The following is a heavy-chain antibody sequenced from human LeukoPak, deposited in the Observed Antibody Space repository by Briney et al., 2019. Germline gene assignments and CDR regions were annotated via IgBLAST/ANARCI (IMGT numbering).Heavy chain of an antibody. CDR2: IYHSGST. V-gene: IGHV4-38-2*02. CDR1: GYSISSGYY. D-gene: IGHD3/OR15-3a*01. J-gene: IGHJ4*02. Sequence: SETLSLTCTVSGYSISSGYYWGWIRQPPGKGLEWIGSIYHSGSTYYNPSLKSRVTISVDTSKNQFSLKLSSVTAADTAVYYCARQTGSGLFILLGGQGTLVTVSS. CDR3: ARQTGSGLFILL.